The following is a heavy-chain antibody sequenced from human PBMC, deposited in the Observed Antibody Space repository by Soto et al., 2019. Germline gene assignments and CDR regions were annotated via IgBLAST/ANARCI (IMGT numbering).Heavy chain of an antibody. CDR1: GFTFSSYA. CDR3: ARDQIDIVVVPAAMQGQLDTAMGPDY. CDR2: ISGSGGNT. D-gene: IGHD2-2*01. V-gene: IGHV3-23*01. Sequence: LRLSCAASGFTFSSYAMSWVRQAPGKGLEWVSAISGSGGNTYYADSVKGRFTISRDNSKNTLYLQMNSLRAEDTAVYYCARDQIDIVVVPAAMQGQLDTAMGPDYWGQGTLVTVSS. J-gene: IGHJ4*02.